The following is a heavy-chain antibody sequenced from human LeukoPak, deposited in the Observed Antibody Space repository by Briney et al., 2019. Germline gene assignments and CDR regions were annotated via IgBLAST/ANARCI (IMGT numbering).Heavy chain of an antibody. Sequence: PGGSLRLSCAASGFTFSDYYMSWIRQAPGKGLEWVSYISSSGSTIYYADSVKGRFTISRDNSKNTLYLQMNSLRADDTAVYYCAKEGGTLNDYCQHWGQGTLVTVSS. CDR2: ISSSGSTI. D-gene: IGHD3-3*01. CDR3: AKEGGTLNDYCQH. CDR1: GFTFSDYY. J-gene: IGHJ1*01. V-gene: IGHV3-11*01.